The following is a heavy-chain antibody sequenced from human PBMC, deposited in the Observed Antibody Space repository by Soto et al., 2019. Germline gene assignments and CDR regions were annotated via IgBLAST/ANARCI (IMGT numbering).Heavy chain of an antibody. D-gene: IGHD6-13*01. J-gene: IGHJ4*02. V-gene: IGHV2-5*02. CDR3: ARRIPASGTVEY. CDR2: IYWDDDK. Sequence: QITLKESGPTLVEPTQTLTLTCTFSGFSISTSGEGVGWVRQPPGKALEWLALIYWDDDKRYSPSLQSRLTITKDTSKNQVVLTITNMDPVDTATYYCARRIPASGTVEYWGQGTLVTVAS. CDR1: GFSISTSGEG.